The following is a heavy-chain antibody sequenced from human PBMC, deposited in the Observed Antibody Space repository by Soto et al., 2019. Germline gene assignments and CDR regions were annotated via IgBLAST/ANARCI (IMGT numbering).Heavy chain of an antibody. CDR1: GFTFDDYA. CDR3: AKDKGSAYYYYYYMDV. V-gene: IGHV3-9*01. D-gene: IGHD2-15*01. J-gene: IGHJ6*03. Sequence: HPGGSLRLSCAASGFTFDDYAMHWVRQAPGKGLEWVSGISWNSGSIGYADSVKGRFTISRDNAKNSLYLQMNSLRAEDTALYYCAKDKGSAYYYYYYMDVWGKGTTVTVSS. CDR2: ISWNSGSI.